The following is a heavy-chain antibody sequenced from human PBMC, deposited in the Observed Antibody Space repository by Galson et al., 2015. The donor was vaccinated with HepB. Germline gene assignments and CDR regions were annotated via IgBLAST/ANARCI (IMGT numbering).Heavy chain of an antibody. CDR2: ISYDGSNK. D-gene: IGHD3-10*01. Sequence: SLRLSCAASGFTFSSYAMHWVRQAPGKGLEWVAVISYDGSNKYYADSVKGRFTISRDNSKNTLYLQMNSLRAEDTAVYYCARGRLWFGEFVYYYYYGMDVWGQGTTVTVSS. CDR1: GFTFSSYA. V-gene: IGHV3-30-3*01. CDR3: ARGRLWFGEFVYYYYYGMDV. J-gene: IGHJ6*02.